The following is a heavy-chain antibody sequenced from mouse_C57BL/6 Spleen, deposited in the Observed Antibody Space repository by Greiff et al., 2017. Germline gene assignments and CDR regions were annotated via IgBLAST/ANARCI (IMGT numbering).Heavy chain of an antibody. CDR3: ARSSSTVVPPFAY. Sequence: EVNVVESGGGLVKPGGSLKLSCAASGFTFSDYGMHWVRQAPEKGLEWVAYISSGSSTIYYADTVKGRFTISRDNAKNTLFLQMTSLRSEDTAMYYCARSSSTVVPPFAYWGQGTLVTVSA. CDR1: GFTFSDYG. V-gene: IGHV5-17*01. J-gene: IGHJ3*01. CDR2: ISSGSSTI. D-gene: IGHD1-1*01.